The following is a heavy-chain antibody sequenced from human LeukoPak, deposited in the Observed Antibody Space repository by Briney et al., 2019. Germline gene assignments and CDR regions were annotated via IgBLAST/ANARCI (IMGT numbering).Heavy chain of an antibody. V-gene: IGHV3-7*01. J-gene: IGHJ4*02. CDR3: VREFRSGY. D-gene: IGHD1-26*01. Sequence: GGSLRLSCAASGFTFSNYWMSWVRQAPGKGLEWVASIKQDGSEKYYVDSVKGRFAISRDNADNSLYLQLSGLRVEDTALYYCVREFRSGYWGQGTLVMVSS. CDR2: IKQDGSEK. CDR1: GFTFSNYW.